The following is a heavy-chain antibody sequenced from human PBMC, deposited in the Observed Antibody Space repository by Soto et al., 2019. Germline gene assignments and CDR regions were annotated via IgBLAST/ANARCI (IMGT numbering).Heavy chain of an antibody. CDR3: ARQGSYGDYAAYYFDY. CDR1: GFTFSSYG. CDR2: IWYDGSNK. D-gene: IGHD4-17*01. Sequence: QVQLVESGGGVVQPGRSLRLSCAASGFTFSSYGMHWVRQAPGKGLEWVAVIWYDGSNKYYADSVKGRFTISRDNSKNTLYLQMNSLRAEDTAVYYCARQGSYGDYAAYYFDYWGQGTLVTVSS. V-gene: IGHV3-33*01. J-gene: IGHJ4*02.